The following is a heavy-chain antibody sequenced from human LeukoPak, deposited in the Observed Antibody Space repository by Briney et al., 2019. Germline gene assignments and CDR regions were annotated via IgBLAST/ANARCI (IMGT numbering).Heavy chain of an antibody. CDR1: GGSISSSSYY. V-gene: IGHV4-39*01. D-gene: IGHD3-22*01. CDR3: ASYDSSGYVFDY. CDR2: IYYSGST. Sequence: PSETLSLTCTVSGGSISSSSYYWGWIRQPPGKGLEWIGSIYYSGSTYYNPSLKSRVTISVDTSKNQFSLKLSSVTAADTAVYYCASYDSSGYVFDYWGQGTLVTVSS. J-gene: IGHJ4*02.